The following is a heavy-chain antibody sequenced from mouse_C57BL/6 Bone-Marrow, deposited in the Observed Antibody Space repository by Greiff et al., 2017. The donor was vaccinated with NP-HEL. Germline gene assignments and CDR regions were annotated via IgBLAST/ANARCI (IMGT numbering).Heavy chain of an antibody. CDR3: ARVRVVYFDY. D-gene: IGHD1-1*01. CDR1: GYTFTDYY. V-gene: IGHV1-19*01. CDR2: INPYNGGT. Sequence: EVQLQQSGPVLVKPGASVKMSCKASGYTFTDYYMNWVTQSHGKSLEWIGVINPYNGGTSYNQKFKGKATLTVDKSSSTAYMELNSLTSEDSAVYYCARVRVVYFDYWGQGTTLTVSS. J-gene: IGHJ2*01.